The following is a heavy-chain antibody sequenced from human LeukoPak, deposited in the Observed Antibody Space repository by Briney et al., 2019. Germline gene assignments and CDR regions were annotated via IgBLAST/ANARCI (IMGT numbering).Heavy chain of an antibody. CDR2: TYGSGRAA. Sequence: PGGSLTLACAAPGFSFSTYTMSWVRQTPGREREWVASTYGSGRAAELCSDSVKGRFSISRENSESTVYLQMDSLRAEDTAVYYCAEDKVPDDRWNFDYWGQGALVTVSS. J-gene: IGHJ4*02. V-gene: IGHV3-23*01. CDR1: GFSFSTYT. D-gene: IGHD1-1*01. CDR3: AEDKVPDDRWNFDY.